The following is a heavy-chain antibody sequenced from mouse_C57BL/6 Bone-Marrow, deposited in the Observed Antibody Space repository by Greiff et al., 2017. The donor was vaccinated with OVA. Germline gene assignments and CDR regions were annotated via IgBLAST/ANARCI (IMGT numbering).Heavy chain of an antibody. CDR2: IHPNSGST. CDR3: ARVTTVVERGYYFDY. Sequence: VQLQQPGAELVKPGASVKLSCKASGYTFTSYWMHWVKQRPGQGLEWIGMIHPNSGSTNYNEKFKSKATLTVDKSSSTAYMQLSSLTSEDSAVYYCARVTTVVERGYYFDYWGQGTTLTVSS. V-gene: IGHV1-64*01. D-gene: IGHD1-1*01. CDR1: GYTFTSYW. J-gene: IGHJ2*01.